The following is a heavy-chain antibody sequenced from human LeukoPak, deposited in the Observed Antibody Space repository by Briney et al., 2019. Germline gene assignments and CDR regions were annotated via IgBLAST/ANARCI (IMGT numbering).Heavy chain of an antibody. CDR2: ISLTGLT. CDR3: SRENGAFSPFGY. V-gene: IGHV4-4*02. D-gene: IGHD2-8*01. Sequence: PSGTLSLTCGVSGGSISNTNWWSWVRQPPGQGLEWIGEISLTGLTHYNPSLESRVTVSLDKSKNQLSLNLTSVTAADTAVYYCSRENGAFSPFGYWGQGTLVTASS. J-gene: IGHJ4*02. CDR1: GGSISNTNW.